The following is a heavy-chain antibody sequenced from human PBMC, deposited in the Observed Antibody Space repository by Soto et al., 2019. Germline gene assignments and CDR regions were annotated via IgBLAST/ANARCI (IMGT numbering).Heavy chain of an antibody. CDR1: GFTFSGSW. CDR3: ARGIFGSGTANDY. V-gene: IGHV3-74*01. J-gene: IGHJ4*02. Sequence: EVQLVESGGGLVQPGGSLSLSCAASGFTFSGSWMHWVRQAPGKGLVWVSRINGDGSGTSYADFVKGRFTISRDDGKNTLFLQMNGLRAEATAVYYCARGIFGSGTANDYWGQGTLVTVSS. D-gene: IGHD3-10*01. CDR2: INGDGSGT.